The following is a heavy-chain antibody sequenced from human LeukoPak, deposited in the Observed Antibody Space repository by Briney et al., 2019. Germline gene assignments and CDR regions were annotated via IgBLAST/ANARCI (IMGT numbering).Heavy chain of an antibody. Sequence: ASVKVSCKASGYTFTSYGISWVRQAPGQGLEWMGWISAYNGNTNYAQKLQGRVTMTTDTSTSTAYMELRSLRSDDTAVYYCARGGYDFWSGYESRSFDPWGQGTLVTVSS. CDR1: GYTFTSYG. V-gene: IGHV1-18*01. CDR3: ARGGYDFWSGYESRSFDP. D-gene: IGHD3-3*01. CDR2: ISAYNGNT. J-gene: IGHJ5*02.